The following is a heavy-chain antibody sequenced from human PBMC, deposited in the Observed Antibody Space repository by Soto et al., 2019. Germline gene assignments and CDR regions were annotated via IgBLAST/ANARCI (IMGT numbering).Heavy chain of an antibody. CDR2: IMPIFGTT. D-gene: IGHD6-19*01. Sequence: SVKVSCKASGGNFSSHGISWVRQAPGQGLEFMGGIMPIFGTTNYAQKFRGRVTITADEPTSTVYMELRSLRSEDTAVYYCARVSGRGWYNWFDPWGQGTQVTVSS. CDR1: GGNFSSHG. J-gene: IGHJ5*02. V-gene: IGHV1-69*13. CDR3: ARVSGRGWYNWFDP.